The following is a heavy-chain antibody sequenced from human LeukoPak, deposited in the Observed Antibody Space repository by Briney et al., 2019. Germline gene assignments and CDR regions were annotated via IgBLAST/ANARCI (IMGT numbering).Heavy chain of an antibody. CDR1: GFTFSSFA. V-gene: IGHV3-33*03. CDR3: AKGGLRWLQLPLDY. CDR2: IWYDGTYK. D-gene: IGHD5-24*01. J-gene: IGHJ4*02. Sequence: PGRSLRLSCAAFGFTFSSFAIHWVRQAPGKGLEWVAVIWYDGTYKYYADSVKGRFTISRDNAKNSLYLQMNSLRAEDTALYYCAKGGLRWLQLPLDYWGQGTLVTVSS.